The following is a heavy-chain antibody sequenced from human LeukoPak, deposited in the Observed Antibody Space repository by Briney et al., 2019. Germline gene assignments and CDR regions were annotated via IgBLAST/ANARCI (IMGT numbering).Heavy chain of an antibody. V-gene: IGHV4-59*01. J-gene: IGHJ4*02. CDR3: ARDMGYVDY. CDR1: GGSISSYY. CDR2: IYYSGST. D-gene: IGHD3-10*01. Sequence: SETLSLTCTVSGGSISSYYWSWIRQPPGKGLEWIGYIYYSGSTNYNLSLKSRVTISVDTSKNQFSLKLSSVTAADTAVYYCARDMGYVDYWGQGTLVTVSS.